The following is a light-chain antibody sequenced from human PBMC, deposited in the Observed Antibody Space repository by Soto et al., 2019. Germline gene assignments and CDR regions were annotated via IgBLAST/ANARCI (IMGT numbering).Light chain of an antibody. V-gene: IGLV2-8*01. Sequence: QSALTQPLSASGSPGQSVTISCTGTSSDVGGYNFVSWYQQHPGKAPKFMIYEVTKRPSGVPDRFSGSKSGNTASLTVSGLQAEDEADYYCSSYAGGIKWVFGGGTQLTVL. CDR1: SSDVGGYNF. CDR3: SSYAGGIKWV. J-gene: IGLJ3*02. CDR2: EVT.